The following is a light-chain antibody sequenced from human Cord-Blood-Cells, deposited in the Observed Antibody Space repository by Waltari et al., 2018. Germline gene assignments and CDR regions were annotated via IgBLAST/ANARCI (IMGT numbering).Light chain of an antibody. CDR2: GAS. CDR3: QQYGSSPRT. CDR1: QSVSNSY. J-gene: IGKJ1*01. Sequence: EIVLTQSPGTLSLSPGERATLSCRASQSVSNSYLAWYQQKPGQAPRPLIYGASSRATGIPGRFCGSGSGTDFTLTISRLEPEYFAVYYCQQYGSSPRTFGQGTKVEIK. V-gene: IGKV3-20*01.